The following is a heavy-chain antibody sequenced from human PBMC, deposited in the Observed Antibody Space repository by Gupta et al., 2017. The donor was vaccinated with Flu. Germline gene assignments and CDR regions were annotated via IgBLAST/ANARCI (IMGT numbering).Heavy chain of an antibody. J-gene: IGHJ6*02. CDR3: SREGPNGDWATHRQTLRYYYGMEV. D-gene: IGHD2-8*01. CDR2: IDYSGST. V-gene: IGHV4-31*02. Sequence: TCIRQHPGKGLEWIGNIDYSGSTYYNPSLKSRVIISVDTSKNQFSLSLSSVTAADTAVYYCSREGPNGDWATHRQTLRYYYGMEVWGQGTTVIVSS.